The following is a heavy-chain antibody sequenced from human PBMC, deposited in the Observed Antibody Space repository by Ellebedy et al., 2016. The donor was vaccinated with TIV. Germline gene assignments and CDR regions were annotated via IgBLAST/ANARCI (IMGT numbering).Heavy chain of an antibody. D-gene: IGHD6-13*01. CDR1: GFTFSSYW. CDR3: ARSPSSSWYYYYYYGMDV. J-gene: IGHJ6*02. Sequence: PGGSLRLSCAASGFTFSSYWMSWVRQAPGKGLEWVANIKQDGSKKYYVDSVKGRFTISRDNAKNSLYLQMNSLRAEDTAVYYCARSPSSSWYYYYYYGMDVWGQGTTVTVSS. V-gene: IGHV3-7*01. CDR2: IKQDGSKK.